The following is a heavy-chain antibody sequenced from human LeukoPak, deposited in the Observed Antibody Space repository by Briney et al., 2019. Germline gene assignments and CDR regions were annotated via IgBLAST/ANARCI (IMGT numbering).Heavy chain of an antibody. V-gene: IGHV4-59*12. CDR3: ARDLGITTPYGIDF. CDR2: IYYSGST. Sequence: SQTLSLTCTVSGGSISSYYWSWIRQPPGKGLEWVGYIYYSGSTNYNPSLKSRVTISVDTSKNQFYLKLSSVTAADTAVYYCARDLGITTPYGIDFWGQGTTVTVSS. CDR1: GGSISSYY. J-gene: IGHJ6*02. D-gene: IGHD3-22*01.